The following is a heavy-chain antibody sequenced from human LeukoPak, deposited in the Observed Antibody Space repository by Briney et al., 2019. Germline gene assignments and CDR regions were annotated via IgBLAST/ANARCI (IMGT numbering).Heavy chain of an antibody. D-gene: IGHD2-2*02. CDR3: ARAQRTGYCSSTSCYRSGLGY. V-gene: IGHV1-46*01. CDR2: INPSGGST. CDR1: GYTFTSYY. J-gene: IGHJ4*02. Sequence: ASVKVSCKASGYTFTSYYMRWVRQAPGQGLEWMGIINPSGGSTSYAQKFQGRVTMTSDTSTSTVYMELSSLRSEDTAVYYCARAQRTGYCSSTSCYRSGLGYWGQGTLVTVSS.